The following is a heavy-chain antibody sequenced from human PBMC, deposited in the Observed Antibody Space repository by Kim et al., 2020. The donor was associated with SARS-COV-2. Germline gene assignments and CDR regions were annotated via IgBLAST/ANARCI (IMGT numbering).Heavy chain of an antibody. CDR2: T. CDR3: ARESSTKNFDY. D-gene: IGHD1-1*01. Sequence: TNYTPSLKSRVTISVDTSKNQFSLKLSSVTAADTAVYYCARESSTKNFDYWGQGTLVTVSS. V-gene: IGHV4-59*01. J-gene: IGHJ4*02.